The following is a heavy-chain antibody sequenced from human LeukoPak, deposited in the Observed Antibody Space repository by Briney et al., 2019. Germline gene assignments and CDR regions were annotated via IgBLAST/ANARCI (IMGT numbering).Heavy chain of an antibody. D-gene: IGHD4-11*01. CDR2: IRYDGSNK. J-gene: IGHJ4*02. V-gene: IGHV3-30*02. CDR3: AKDTMRTTYYFDY. Sequence: GGPLRLSCAASGFTFSSYGMHWVRQAPGKGLEWVAFIRYDGSNKYYADSVKGRFTISRDNSKNTLYLQMNSLRAEDTAVYYCAKDTMRTTYYFDYWGQGTLVTVSS. CDR1: GFTFSSYG.